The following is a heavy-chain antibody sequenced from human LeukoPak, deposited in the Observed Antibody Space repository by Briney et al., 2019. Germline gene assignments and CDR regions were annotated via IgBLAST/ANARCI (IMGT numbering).Heavy chain of an antibody. J-gene: IGHJ4*02. Sequence: ASVKVSCKASGGTFSSYAISWVRQAPGQGLEWMGGIIPIFGTANYAQKFQGRVTITADESTSTAYMELSSLRSEDTAVYYCARGPLSGYHRTGYFDYWGQGTLVTVSS. D-gene: IGHD3-3*01. CDR3: ARGPLSGYHRTGYFDY. V-gene: IGHV1-69*13. CDR2: IIPIFGTA. CDR1: GGTFSSYA.